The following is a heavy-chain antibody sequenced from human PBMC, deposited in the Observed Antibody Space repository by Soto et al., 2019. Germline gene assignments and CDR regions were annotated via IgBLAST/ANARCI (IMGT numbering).Heavy chain of an antibody. CDR1: GFTFTSYG. Sequence: QEQLVESGGGVVQSGRSLRLSCAASGFTFTSYGMHWVRQAPGKGLEWVAVMWFGGSDKYYADSVKGRFTISRDNSKSTVYLEMNSRRAEDTAVYYCARSEYQLWKDGMDVWGQGTTVTVSS. J-gene: IGHJ6*02. V-gene: IGHV3-33*01. D-gene: IGHD2-2*01. CDR2: MWFGGSDK. CDR3: ARSEYQLWKDGMDV.